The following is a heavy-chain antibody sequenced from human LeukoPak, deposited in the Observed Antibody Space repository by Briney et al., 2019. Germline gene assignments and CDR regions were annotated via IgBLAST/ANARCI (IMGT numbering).Heavy chain of an antibody. Sequence: KPSETLSLTCAVYGGSFSGYYWSWIRQPPGKGLEWIGEIDHSGRTNSNPSLKSRVTISVDMSKNQFSLKLSSVTAADTAVYYCATKTIVVAGRKPYDYSDQGSQVTVSS. J-gene: IGHJ4*02. D-gene: IGHD6-13*01. CDR3: ATKTIVVAGRKPYDY. CDR2: IDHSGRT. V-gene: IGHV4-34*01. CDR1: GGSFSGYY.